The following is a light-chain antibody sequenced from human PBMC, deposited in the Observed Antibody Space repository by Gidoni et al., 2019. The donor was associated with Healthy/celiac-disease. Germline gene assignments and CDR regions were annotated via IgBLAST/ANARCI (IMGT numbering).Light chain of an antibody. Sequence: DIQMTQSPLSLSASAGDRVTITCRASQSISSWLDWYQQKPEKAAKSLIYAASSFQSEGPARLRGSGSGTDFTLTSSSLRPEDFATCYFQQYNSYALTFGGGTKVEIK. V-gene: IGKV1D-16*01. CDR3: QQYNSYALT. J-gene: IGKJ4*01. CDR2: AAS. CDR1: QSISSW.